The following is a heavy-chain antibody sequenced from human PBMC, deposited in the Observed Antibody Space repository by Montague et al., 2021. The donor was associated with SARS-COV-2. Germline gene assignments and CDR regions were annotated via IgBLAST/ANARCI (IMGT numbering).Heavy chain of an antibody. CDR3: ARGMIRGVTTPFDY. D-gene: IGHD3-10*01. CDR2: IYYSGTT. J-gene: IGHJ4*02. CDR1: PGSIISSGYY. V-gene: IGHV4-39*02. Sequence: ETLSLTCSVSPGSIISSGYYWGWIRQPPGKELEWIGNIYYSGTTYYNPSLQSRGTISVDTSKNHLSLRLSSVTAADTAVYFCARGMIRGVTTPFDYWGQGGQVTVSS.